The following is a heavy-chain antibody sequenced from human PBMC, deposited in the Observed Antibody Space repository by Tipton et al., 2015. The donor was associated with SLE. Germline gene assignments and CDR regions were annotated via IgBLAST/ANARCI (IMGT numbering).Heavy chain of an antibody. Sequence: TLSLTCAVYGGSFSGYYWSWIRQPPGKGLERIGEINHSGSTNYNPSLKSRVTISVDTSKNQFSLKLSSVTAADTAVYYCARERGRGYNYGYFDYWGQGTLVTVSS. D-gene: IGHD5-24*01. J-gene: IGHJ4*02. V-gene: IGHV4-34*01. CDR1: GGSFSGYY. CDR3: ARERGRGYNYGYFDY. CDR2: INHSGST.